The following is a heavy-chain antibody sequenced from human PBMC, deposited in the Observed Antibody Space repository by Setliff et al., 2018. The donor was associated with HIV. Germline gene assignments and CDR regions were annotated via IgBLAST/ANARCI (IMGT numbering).Heavy chain of an antibody. J-gene: IGHJ3*02. V-gene: IGHV4-59*11. D-gene: IGHD5-12*01. Sequence: SETLSLTCTVSGGSISSHYWSWIRQAPGKGLEWIGTMYFRGNARNSPSLKSRVTISVDTSKNQLSLNLTSVTAADTAVYYCARNIEWVPYAFDIWGQGTMVTVSS. CDR3: ARNIEWVPYAFDI. CDR1: GGSISSHY. CDR2: MYFRGNA.